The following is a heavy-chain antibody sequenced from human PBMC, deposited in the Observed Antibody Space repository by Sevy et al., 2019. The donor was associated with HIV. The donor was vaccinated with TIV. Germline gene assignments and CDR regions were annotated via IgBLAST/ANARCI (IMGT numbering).Heavy chain of an antibody. V-gene: IGHV4-34*01. CDR2: INHSGST. J-gene: IGHJ4*02. CDR1: GGSFSGYY. Sequence: SETLSLTCAVYGGSFSGYYWSWIRQPPGKGLEWIGEINHSGSTNYNPSLKSRVTISVDTSKNQFSLKLSSVTAADTAVYYCARGGYDILTGESTWGDYFDYWGQGTLVTVSS. D-gene: IGHD3-9*01. CDR3: ARGGYDILTGESTWGDYFDY.